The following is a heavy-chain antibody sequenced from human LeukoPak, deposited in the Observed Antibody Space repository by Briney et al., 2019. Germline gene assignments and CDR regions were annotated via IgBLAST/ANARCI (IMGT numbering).Heavy chain of an antibody. CDR3: ARDPTYYYDSGSSGPHYFDC. CDR1: GFTFSGLA. J-gene: IGHJ4*02. CDR2: ISYDENIK. D-gene: IGHD3-10*01. Sequence: GGPRRLSCPASGFTFSGLAMPGVRRAPGKGPEGGAFISYDENIKYNADSVKGRFTISRDNSKNTLYLQMTSLRAEDTAVYYCARDPTYYYDSGSSGPHYFDCWGQGTLVTVSS. V-gene: IGHV3-30*17.